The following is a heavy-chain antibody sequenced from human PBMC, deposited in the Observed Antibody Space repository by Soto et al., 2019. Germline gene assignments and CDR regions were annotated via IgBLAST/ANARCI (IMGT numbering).Heavy chain of an antibody. V-gene: IGHV3-53*01. J-gene: IGHJ3*01. CDR2: IYSGGST. Sequence: GGSLRLSCAASGFTVSSNYMSWVRQAPGKGLEWVSVIYSGGSTYYADSVKGRFTISRDNSKNTLYLQMNSLRAEDTAVYYCARVSHCSGGSCYPYDAFDFWGQGTMVTVSS. CDR1: GFTVSSNY. D-gene: IGHD2-15*01. CDR3: ARVSHCSGGSCYPYDAFDF.